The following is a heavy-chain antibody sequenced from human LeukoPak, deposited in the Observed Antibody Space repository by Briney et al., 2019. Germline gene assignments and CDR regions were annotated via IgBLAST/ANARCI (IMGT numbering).Heavy chain of an antibody. V-gene: IGHV4-59*01. D-gene: IGHD3-22*01. CDR3: ARDSSGYYHWFDP. J-gene: IGHJ5*02. Sequence: KASETLSLTCTVSGGSISSYYWSWIRQPPGKGLEWIGYIYYSGTTNYNPSLKSRVTLSVDTSKNQFSLKLTSVTAADTAVYYCARDSSGYYHWFDPWGQGTLVTVSS. CDR2: IYYSGTT. CDR1: GGSISSYY.